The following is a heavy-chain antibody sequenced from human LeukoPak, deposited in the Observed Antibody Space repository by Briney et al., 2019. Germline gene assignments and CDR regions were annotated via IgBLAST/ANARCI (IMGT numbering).Heavy chain of an antibody. CDR3: AKGGEGRRDGYKLVGYYFDY. V-gene: IGHV3-33*06. CDR2: IWYDGSNK. CDR1: GFTFSSYG. J-gene: IGHJ4*02. D-gene: IGHD5-24*01. Sequence: GGSLRLSCAASGFTFSSYGMHWVRQAPGKGLEWVAVIWYDGSNKYYADSAKGRFTISRDNSRNTLYLQMNSLRAEDTAVYYCAKGGEGRRDGYKLVGYYFDYWGQGTLVTVSS.